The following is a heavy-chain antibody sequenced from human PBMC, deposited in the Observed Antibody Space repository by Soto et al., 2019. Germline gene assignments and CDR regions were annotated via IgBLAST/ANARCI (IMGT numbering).Heavy chain of an antibody. Sequence: EVQLVESGGGLVQPGGSLRLSCAASGFTFSSYAMHWVRQAPGKGLEYVSVINSNGGNTDYARSVKGRFTISRDNSENTLYLQMGSLRAEDMAVYYCARRIPFGYGMDVWGQGTTVTVSS. CDR2: INSNGGNT. V-gene: IGHV3-64*01. CDR1: GFTFSSYA. D-gene: IGHD2-21*01. J-gene: IGHJ6*02. CDR3: ARRIPFGYGMDV.